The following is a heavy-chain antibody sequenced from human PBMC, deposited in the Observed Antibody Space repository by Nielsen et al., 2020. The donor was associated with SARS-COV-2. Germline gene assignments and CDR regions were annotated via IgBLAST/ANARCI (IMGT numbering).Heavy chain of an antibody. J-gene: IGHJ6*02. D-gene: IGHD2-8*02. CDR3: ATEQLAPTGGLDL. V-gene: IGHV1-58*01. CDR2: IIVGSNNI. CDR1: GFTFSSSA. Sequence: SVKVSCKASGFTFSSSAVQWVRQTRGQGLEWIGWIIVGSNNINYAQKFRGRVALTGDMSTSTVQMELSSLRSEDTAMYYCATEQLAPTGGLDLWGLGTTATVSS.